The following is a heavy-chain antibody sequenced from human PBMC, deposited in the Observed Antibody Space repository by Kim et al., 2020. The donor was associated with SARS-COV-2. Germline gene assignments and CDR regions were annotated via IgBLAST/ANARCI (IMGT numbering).Heavy chain of an antibody. CDR3: ARDRGSGYTDY. J-gene: IGHJ4*02. CDR1: GFTFSSYS. Sequence: GGSLRLSCAASGFTFSSYSMNWVRQAPGKGLEWVSYISSSSSTIYYADSVKGRFTISRDNAKNSLYLQMNSLRAEDTAVYYCARDRGSGYTDYWGQGTLVTVSS. D-gene: IGHD5-12*01. CDR2: ISSSSSTI. V-gene: IGHV3-48*04.